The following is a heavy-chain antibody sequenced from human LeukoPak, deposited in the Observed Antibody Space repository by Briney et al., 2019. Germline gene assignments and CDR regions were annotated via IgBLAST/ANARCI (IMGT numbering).Heavy chain of an antibody. CDR1: GYPFTSYD. CDR2: MNPNSGNT. J-gene: IGHJ4*02. V-gene: IGHV1-8*01. CDR3: ARLLDSSYDY. D-gene: IGHD6-6*01. Sequence: GASVKVSCKASGYPFTSYDINWVRPATGQGLEWMGWMNPNSGNTGYAQKFQGRVTITADESTSTAYMELSSLRSEDTAVYYCARLLDSSYDYWGQGTLVTVSS.